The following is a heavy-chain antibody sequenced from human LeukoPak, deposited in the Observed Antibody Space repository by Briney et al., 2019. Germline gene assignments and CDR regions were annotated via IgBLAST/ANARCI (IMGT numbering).Heavy chain of an antibody. CDR2: ISAYYGNT. CDR1: GSTFTSYG. Sequence: GASVKVSCKASGSTFTSYGISWVRQAPGQGLEWMGWISAYYGNTNYAQKLQGRVTMTTGTSTSTAYMELRSLRSDDTAVYYCAIARFWELLFDYWGQGTLVTVSS. CDR3: AIARFWELLFDY. V-gene: IGHV1-18*01. D-gene: IGHD1-26*01. J-gene: IGHJ4*02.